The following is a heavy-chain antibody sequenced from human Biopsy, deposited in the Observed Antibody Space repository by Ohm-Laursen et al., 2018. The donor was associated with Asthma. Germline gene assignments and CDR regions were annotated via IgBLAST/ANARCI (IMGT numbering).Heavy chain of an antibody. CDR3: ARDPQVDATTSFDY. V-gene: IGHV1-2*06. Sequence: ATVKISCKGSGYTFTGYYMHWVRQAPGQGLEWMGRIHPHNGGTNYAQRFQGRVTMTRDTSISTAYMELSTLSSDDTALYYCARDPQVDATTSFDYWGPGTLITVSS. CDR2: IHPHNGGT. J-gene: IGHJ4*02. D-gene: IGHD2-15*01. CDR1: GYTFTGYY.